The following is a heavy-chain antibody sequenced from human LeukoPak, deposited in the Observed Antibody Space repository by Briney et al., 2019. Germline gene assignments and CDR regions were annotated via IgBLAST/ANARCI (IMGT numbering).Heavy chain of an antibody. CDR3: ARDAEGVITTYHFDY. J-gene: IGHJ4*02. V-gene: IGHV3-30*04. CDR2: ISYDGSNK. CDR1: GFTFSSYA. D-gene: IGHD3-22*01. Sequence: GGSLRLSCAASGFTFSSYAMHWVRQAPGKGLEWVAVISYDGSNKYYADSVKGRFTISRDNSKNTLYLQMNSLRAEDTAVCYCARDAEGVITTYHFDYWGQGTLVTVSS.